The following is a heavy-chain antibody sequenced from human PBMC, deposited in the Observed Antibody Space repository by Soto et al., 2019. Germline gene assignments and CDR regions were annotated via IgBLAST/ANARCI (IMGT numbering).Heavy chain of an antibody. CDR1: GYTFTSYA. J-gene: IGHJ6*03. Sequence: ASVKVSCKASGYTFTSYAMHWVRQAPGQRLEWMGWINAGNGNTKYSQKFQGRVTITRDTSASTAYMELSSLRSEDTAVYYCARDMGVNPGYYYMDVWGKGTTVTV. V-gene: IGHV1-3*01. CDR2: INAGNGNT. CDR3: ARDMGVNPGYYYMDV. D-gene: IGHD1-26*01.